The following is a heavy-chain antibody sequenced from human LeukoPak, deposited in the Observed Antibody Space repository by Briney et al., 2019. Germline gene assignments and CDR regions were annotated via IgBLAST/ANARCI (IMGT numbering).Heavy chain of an antibody. V-gene: IGHV3-11*01. J-gene: IGHJ4*02. CDR2: ISSSGSTI. CDR3: ARVGSGYYGSFDY. Sequence: TGGSLILSCASSGFTFSDYYMSWIRQAPGKGLEWVSYISSSGSTIYYADSVKGRFTISRDNAKNSLYLQLNSLRAEDTAVYYCARVGSGYYGSFDYWGQGTLVTVSS. D-gene: IGHD3-22*01. CDR1: GFTFSDYY.